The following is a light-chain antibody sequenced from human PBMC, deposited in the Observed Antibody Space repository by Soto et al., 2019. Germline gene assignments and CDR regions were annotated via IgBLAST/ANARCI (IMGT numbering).Light chain of an antibody. CDR3: QQYNNGPPWT. Sequence: ILLTPSPATLSVSTGEIATLSCRASQSINGNLAWYQQRPGHIPRLLIYAVSARATGIPARFSGSGSGTEFTLTITSLQSDDFAVYYCQQYNNGPPWTFGQGTKVDIK. J-gene: IGKJ1*01. V-gene: IGKV3-15*01. CDR1: QSINGN. CDR2: AVS.